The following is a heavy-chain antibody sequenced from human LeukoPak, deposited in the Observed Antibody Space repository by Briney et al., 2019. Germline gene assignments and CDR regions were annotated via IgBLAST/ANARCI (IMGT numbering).Heavy chain of an antibody. Sequence: SETLSLTCTVSGYSISSGYYWGWIRQPPGKGLEWIGSIYHSGSTYYNPSLESRVTISVDTSKNQFSLKLSSVTAADTAVYYCAREFGYCSSTSCSYMDVWGKGTTVTVSS. CDR3: AREFGYCSSTSCSYMDV. J-gene: IGHJ6*03. D-gene: IGHD2-2*03. V-gene: IGHV4-38-2*02. CDR2: IYHSGST. CDR1: GYSISSGYY.